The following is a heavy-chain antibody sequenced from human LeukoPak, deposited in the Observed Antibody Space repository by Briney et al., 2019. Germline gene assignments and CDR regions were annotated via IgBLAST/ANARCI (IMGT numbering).Heavy chain of an antibody. CDR1: GFTFSSYS. V-gene: IGHV3-23*01. CDR2: ISGSGGIT. D-gene: IGHD2-2*01. CDR3: AKRHCNSTRCKPLDY. Sequence: GGSLRLSCVASGFTFSSYSMSWVRQAPGKGLEWVSVISGSGGITHSTDSVKGRFTISRDNSKNTLSLQMNSLRAEDTAVYYCAKRHCNSTRCKPLDYWGQGTLVTVSS. J-gene: IGHJ4*02.